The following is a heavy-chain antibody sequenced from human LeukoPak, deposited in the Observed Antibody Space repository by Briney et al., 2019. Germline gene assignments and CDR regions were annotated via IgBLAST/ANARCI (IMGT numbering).Heavy chain of an antibody. CDR3: ARDLRTVTTNYYYYGMDV. J-gene: IGHJ6*02. Sequence: PSETLSLTCTVSGGSISSYYWSWIRQPAGKGLEWIGRIYTSGSTNYNPSLKSRVTMSVDTSKNQFSPKLSSVTAADTAVYYCARDLRTVTTNYYYYGMDVWGQGTTVTVSS. CDR1: GGSISSYY. D-gene: IGHD4-11*01. V-gene: IGHV4-4*07. CDR2: IYTSGST.